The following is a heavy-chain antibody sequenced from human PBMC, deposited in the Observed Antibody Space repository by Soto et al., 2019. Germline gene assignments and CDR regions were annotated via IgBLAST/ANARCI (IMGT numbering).Heavy chain of an antibody. Sequence: ETLSLTCPVSGVAITAYYWSWFRQPVGEGLQWIGRVYSTGSTNYNPSLRSRVTMSVDTSQNQFFLRLSSVTAADTAVYYCARDEYYDSNNWFDHWGQGILVTVS. CDR3: ARDEYYDSNNWFDH. J-gene: IGHJ5*02. V-gene: IGHV4-4*07. CDR1: GVAITAYY. D-gene: IGHD3-22*01. CDR2: VYSTGST.